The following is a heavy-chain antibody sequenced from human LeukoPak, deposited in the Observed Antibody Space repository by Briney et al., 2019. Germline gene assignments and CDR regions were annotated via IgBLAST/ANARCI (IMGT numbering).Heavy chain of an antibody. CDR3: ARGVLGWLFSSNYYYYYGMDV. CDR1: GGSFSGYY. J-gene: IGHJ6*02. D-gene: IGHD3-3*01. CDR2: INHSGST. V-gene: IGHV4-34*01. Sequence: EASETLSLTCAVYGGSFSGYYWSWIRQPPGKGLEWIGEINHSGSTNYNPSLKSRVTISVDTSKNQFSLKLSSVTAADTAVYYCARGVLGWLFSSNYYYYYGMDVWGQGTTVTVSS.